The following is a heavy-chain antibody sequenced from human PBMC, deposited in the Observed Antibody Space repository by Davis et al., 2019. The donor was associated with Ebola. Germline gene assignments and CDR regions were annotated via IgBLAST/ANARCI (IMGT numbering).Heavy chain of an antibody. J-gene: IGHJ6*04. CDR3: AREIKDTMGAHYFNGVDV. CDR1: GFTFSRYD. V-gene: IGHV3-13*01. D-gene: IGHD3-10*01. Sequence: GRSLTLSCVASGFTFSRYDMHCVRHATGNGLEWVAGIGPAGDTTYPVSVKGRFTISRENAKNSVYLEMKNLRAGDTAVYYCAREIKDTMGAHYFNGVDVWGKGTTVTVSS. CDR2: IGPAGDT.